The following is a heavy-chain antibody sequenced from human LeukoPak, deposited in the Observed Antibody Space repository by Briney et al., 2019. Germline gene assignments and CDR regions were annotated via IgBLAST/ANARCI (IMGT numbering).Heavy chain of an antibody. Sequence: GGSLRLSCAASGFTFSSYAMSWVRQAPGKGLEWVSGISGTAYSAYQADSVKGRFTISRDNSKNTLYLQMNSLRAEDTALYYCAKDLDDILTGYYGFDYLGQGALVTVSS. CDR1: GFTFSSYA. V-gene: IGHV3-23*01. D-gene: IGHD3-9*01. J-gene: IGHJ4*02. CDR2: ISGTAYSA. CDR3: AKDLDDILTGYYGFDY.